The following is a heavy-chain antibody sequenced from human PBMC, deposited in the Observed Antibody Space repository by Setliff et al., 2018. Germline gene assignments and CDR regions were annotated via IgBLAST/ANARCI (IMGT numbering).Heavy chain of an antibody. D-gene: IGHD6-19*01. CDR3: AGVGVTSGWAY. V-gene: IGHV4-39*01. Sequence: SETLSLTCIVSGGYIGGTSYYWGWIRQPPGKGLEWIGSIHFRGTTYYNPSLNSQVTISVDTSKNQFSLNLNSVTAADTAVYYCAGVGVTSGWAYWGLGTLVTVSS. CDR1: GGYIGGTSYY. CDR2: IHFRGTT. J-gene: IGHJ4*02.